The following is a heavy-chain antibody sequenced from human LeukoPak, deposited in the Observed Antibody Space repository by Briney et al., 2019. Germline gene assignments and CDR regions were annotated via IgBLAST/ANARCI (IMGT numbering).Heavy chain of an antibody. CDR3: ARVSGKFYDILTGYYSY. CDR2: ISYDGSNK. J-gene: IGHJ4*02. CDR1: GFTFSSYA. Sequence: GRSLRLSCAASGFTFSSYAMHWVRQAPGKWLEWVAVISYDGSNKYYAGSVKGRFTISRDNSKNTLYLQMNSLRAEDTAVYYCARVSGKFYDILTGYYSYWGQGTLVTVSS. V-gene: IGHV3-30-3*01. D-gene: IGHD3-9*01.